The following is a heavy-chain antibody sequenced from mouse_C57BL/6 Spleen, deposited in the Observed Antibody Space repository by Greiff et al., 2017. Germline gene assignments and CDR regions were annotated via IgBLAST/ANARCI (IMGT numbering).Heavy chain of an antibody. CDR1: GFTFTDYY. CDR3: ASSTDYYAMDY. J-gene: IGHJ4*01. D-gene: IGHD1-1*01. V-gene: IGHV7-3*01. Sequence: DVMLVESGGGLVQPGGSLSLSCAASGFTFTDYYMSWVRQPPGKALEWLGFIRNKANGYTTEYSASVNGRFTISRDNSQSILYLQMNALRAEDSATYYCASSTDYYAMDYWGQGTSVTVSS. CDR2: IRNKANGYTT.